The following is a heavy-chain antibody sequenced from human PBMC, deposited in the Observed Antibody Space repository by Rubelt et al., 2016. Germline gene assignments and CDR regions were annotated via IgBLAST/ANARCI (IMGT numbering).Heavy chain of an antibody. J-gene: IGHJ4*02. CDR3: AKAPAFVGFWSGYPYYFDY. D-gene: IGHD3-3*01. Sequence: VDSVKGRFTISRDNAKNSLYLQMNSLRAEDTAVYYCAKAPAFVGFWSGYPYYFDYWGQGTLVTVSS. V-gene: IGHV3-7*03.